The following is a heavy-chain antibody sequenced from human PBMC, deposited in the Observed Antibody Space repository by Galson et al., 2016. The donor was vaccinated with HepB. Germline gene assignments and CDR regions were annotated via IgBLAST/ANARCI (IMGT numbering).Heavy chain of an antibody. D-gene: IGHD1-26*01. CDR1: GFTFSSHW. CDR3: ARVEGSGSQYRFFDL. CDR2: IKEDADEK. J-gene: IGHJ2*01. V-gene: IGHV3-7*03. Sequence: SLRLSCAASGFTFSSHWMTWLRQAPGRGLEWVANIKEDADEKYYVDSVKGRFSTSRDNAKNSLYLQMNSLTAEDTAVYYCARVEGSGSQYRFFDLWGRGTLVTVSS.